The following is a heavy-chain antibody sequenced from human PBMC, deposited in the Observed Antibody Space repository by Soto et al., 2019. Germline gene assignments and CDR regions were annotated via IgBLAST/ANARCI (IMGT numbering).Heavy chain of an antibody. CDR1: GFTFSAFD. J-gene: IGHJ5*02. CDR2: IGTLSDT. D-gene: IGHD3-10*01. Sequence: GGSLRLSCAVSGFTFSAFDIHWVRQAPGKGLEWVSGIGTLSDTFYAASVQGRFTISRQNAKNSVYLQMNSLRAGDTAFYYCARGRSFSYDSTPPPMFDPWGQGTLVTVSS. V-gene: IGHV3-13*01. CDR3: ARGRSFSYDSTPPPMFDP.